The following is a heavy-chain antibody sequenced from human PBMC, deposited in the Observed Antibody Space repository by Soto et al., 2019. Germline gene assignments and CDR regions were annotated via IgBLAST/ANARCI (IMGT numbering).Heavy chain of an antibody. J-gene: IGHJ4*02. V-gene: IGHV5-10-1*01. D-gene: IGHD5-12*01. Sequence: LKISCKGSGYSFTSYWISWVRQMPGKGLEWMGRIDPSDSYTNYSPSFQGHVTISADKSISTAYLQWSSMKASDTAMYYCARIRDGYNFFDYWGQGTLVTVSS. CDR2: IDPSDSYT. CDR3: ARIRDGYNFFDY. CDR1: GYSFTSYW.